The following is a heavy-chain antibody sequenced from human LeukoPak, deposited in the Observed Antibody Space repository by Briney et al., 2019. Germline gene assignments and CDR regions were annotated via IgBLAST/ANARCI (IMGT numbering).Heavy chain of an antibody. D-gene: IGHD6-13*01. CDR3: AREDRSYSSGWYNPYNWFDP. J-gene: IGHJ5*02. CDR1: GGSFSTFSGYA. CDR2: IIPKFGTA. V-gene: IGHV1-69*05. Sequence: ASVKVSCKASGGSFSTFSGYAVSWVRQAPGQGLEWMGRIIPKFGTANYAQRFLGRVTITTDESTSTVYMQLSSLTSEDTAVYYCAREDRSYSSGWYNPYNWFDPWGQGTLVTVSS.